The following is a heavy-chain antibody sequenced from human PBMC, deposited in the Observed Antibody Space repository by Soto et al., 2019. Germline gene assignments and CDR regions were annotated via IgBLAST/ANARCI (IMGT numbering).Heavy chain of an antibody. CDR2: ISSSSSYI. V-gene: IGHV3-21*01. CDR1: GFTFSSYS. Sequence: RGGSLRLSCAASGFTFSSYSMNWVRQAPGKGLEWVSSISSSSSYIYYADSVKGRFTISRDNAKNSLYLQMNSLRAEDTAVYYCARDLNYDFWSGYYKNNWFDPWGQGTLVTVSS. D-gene: IGHD3-3*01. J-gene: IGHJ5*02. CDR3: ARDLNYDFWSGYYKNNWFDP.